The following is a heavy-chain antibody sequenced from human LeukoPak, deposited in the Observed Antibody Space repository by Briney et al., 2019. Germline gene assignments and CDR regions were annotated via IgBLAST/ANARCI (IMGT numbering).Heavy chain of an antibody. CDR1: GYSISSGYY. CDR3: GSGSGGGAFDI. CDR2: IYHSGST. J-gene: IGHJ3*02. Sequence: PSETLSLTCTVSGYSISSGYYWGWIRQPPGKGLEWIGSIYHSGSTYYNPSLKSRVTISVDTSKNQFALKLSSVTAADTDVYYGGSGSGGGAFDIWGQGTMVTVSS. D-gene: IGHD3-10*01. V-gene: IGHV4-38-2*02.